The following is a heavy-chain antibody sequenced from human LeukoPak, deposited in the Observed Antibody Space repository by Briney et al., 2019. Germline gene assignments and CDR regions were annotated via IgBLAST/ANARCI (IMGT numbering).Heavy chain of an antibody. CDR1: GYTFDRFA. D-gene: IGHD1-26*01. CDR3: ARVRGRIYLGKLSIGGFDY. CDR2: INTGRGDT. Sequence: ASVKVSCKAYGYTFDRFAIHWVRQVPGQRLEWMGWINTGRGDTQYSQKFQGRITFTRDTSASTVHMELSALTSEDTALYFFARVRGRIYLGKLSIGGFDYWGQGPLLTVSS. V-gene: IGHV1-3*04. J-gene: IGHJ4*02.